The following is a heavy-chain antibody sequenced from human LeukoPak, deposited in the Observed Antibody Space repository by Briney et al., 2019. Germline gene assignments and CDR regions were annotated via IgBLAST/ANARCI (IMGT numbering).Heavy chain of an antibody. CDR3: AKSRVSYYGSGSYQMDV. J-gene: IGHJ6*04. V-gene: IGHV3-23*01. CDR2: MSGSGSST. Sequence: TGGSLRLSCAASGFTFSSYGMNWVRQAPGKGLEWVSGMSGSGSSTYYADSVKGRFTISRDNSKNTLYLQMNSLRAEDTAVYYCAKSRVSYYGSGSYQMDVWGIGTTVTISS. D-gene: IGHD3-10*01. CDR1: GFTFSSYG.